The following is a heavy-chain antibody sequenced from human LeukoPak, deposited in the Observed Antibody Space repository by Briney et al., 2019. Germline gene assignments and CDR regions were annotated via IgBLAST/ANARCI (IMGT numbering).Heavy chain of an antibody. D-gene: IGHD1-26*01. CDR2: ISYDGSIE. J-gene: IGHJ4*02. CDR3: AREEEGELPDY. CDR1: GFPFSGYA. Sequence: GGSLRLSCAASGFPFSGYAMHWVRQAPGKGLEWVAIISYDGSIEHYADSVRGRSTVSRDNSKNTVYLQMNSLRTDDTARYFCAREEEGELPDYWGQGTLVTVSS. V-gene: IGHV3-30*03.